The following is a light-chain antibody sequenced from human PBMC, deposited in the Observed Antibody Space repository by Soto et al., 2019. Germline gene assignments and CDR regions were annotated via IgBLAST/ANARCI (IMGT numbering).Light chain of an antibody. Sequence: QSVLTQPPSVSGAPGQRVTISCTGSSSNIGAGYDVHWYQQLPGTAPKLLIYGNSNRPSGVPDRFSGSKSGTSASLAITGLQAEDEADYYCQSYDSSLSGHCVFGTGTKGTVL. CDR3: QSYDSSLSGHCV. J-gene: IGLJ1*01. V-gene: IGLV1-40*01. CDR1: SSNIGAGYD. CDR2: GNS.